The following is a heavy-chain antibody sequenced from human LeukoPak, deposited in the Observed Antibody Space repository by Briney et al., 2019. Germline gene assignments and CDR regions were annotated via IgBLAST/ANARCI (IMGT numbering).Heavy chain of an antibody. J-gene: IGHJ4*02. CDR3: ARKAGGSYRLDY. CDR1: GSTFTGYY. V-gene: IGHV1-46*01. Sequence: GASVKVSYKASGSTFTGYYMHWVRQAPGQGLEWMGIINPSGGSTSYAQKFQGRVTMTRDTSTSTVYMELSSLRSEDTAVYYCARKAGGSYRLDYWGQGTLVTVSS. CDR2: INPSGGST. D-gene: IGHD1-26*01.